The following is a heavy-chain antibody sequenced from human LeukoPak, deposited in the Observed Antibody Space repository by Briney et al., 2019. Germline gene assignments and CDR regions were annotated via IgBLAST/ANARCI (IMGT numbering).Heavy chain of an antibody. CDR1: GGSISSGDHY. CDR2: NHYSGRT. CDR3: ARRYGSSLRGFEF. Sequence: SQTLSLTCTVSGGSISSGDHYWSWIRQATGKGLQWIGYNHYSGRTYYNPSLQSRVTISRDTSNNQFSLKLRSVTAADTAVYYCARRYGSSLRGFEFWGQGTLVTVSS. D-gene: IGHD6-19*01. J-gene: IGHJ4*02. V-gene: IGHV4-30-4*01.